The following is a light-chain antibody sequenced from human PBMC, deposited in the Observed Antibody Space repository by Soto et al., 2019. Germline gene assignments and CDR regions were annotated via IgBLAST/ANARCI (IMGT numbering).Light chain of an antibody. CDR2: WAS. V-gene: IGKV4-1*01. J-gene: IGKJ5*01. CDR3: QQYYSTPLT. CDR1: QSVLYSSNNKHY. Sequence: DIVMTQSPDSLAVSLGERATINCKSSQSVLYSSNNKHYLAWYQQKPGQPPKLLIYWASTRESGVPDRFSGSGYGTDFTLTISSLQAEDVAVYYCQQYYSTPLTFGQGTRLEIK.